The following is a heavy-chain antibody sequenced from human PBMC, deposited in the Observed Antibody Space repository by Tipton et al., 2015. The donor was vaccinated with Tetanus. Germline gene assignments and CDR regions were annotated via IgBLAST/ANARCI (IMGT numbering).Heavy chain of an antibody. V-gene: IGHV3-11*04. CDR3: ARDETYYDFWSGYSSGYYGMDV. CDR1: GFTFSDYY. Sequence: SLRLSCAASGFTFSDYYMNWVRQTPGRGLEWVSYISNTGIHTYYADSVEGRFTISRDNAKNSLYLQMNSLGAEDTAVYYCARDETYYDFWSGYSSGYYGMDVWGQGTTVTVSS. J-gene: IGHJ6*02. CDR2: ISNTGIHT. D-gene: IGHD3-3*01.